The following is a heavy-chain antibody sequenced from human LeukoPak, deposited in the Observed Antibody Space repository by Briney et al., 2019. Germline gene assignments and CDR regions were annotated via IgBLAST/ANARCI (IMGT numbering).Heavy chain of an antibody. V-gene: IGHV1-46*01. Sequence: ASVKVSCKASGYTFTSYYMHWVRQAPGQGLEWMGIINPSGGSTSYAQKFQGRVTMTRDMSTSTVYMELSSLRSEDTAVYYCARDPLGYCSSTSCYLFDCWGQGTLVTVSS. CDR2: INPSGGST. J-gene: IGHJ4*02. CDR1: GYTFTSYY. CDR3: ARDPLGYCSSTSCYLFDC. D-gene: IGHD2-2*01.